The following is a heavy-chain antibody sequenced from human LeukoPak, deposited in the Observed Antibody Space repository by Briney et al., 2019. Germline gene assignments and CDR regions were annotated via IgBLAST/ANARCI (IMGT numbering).Heavy chain of an antibody. J-gene: IGHJ5*02. CDR2: ISYDGSNK. Sequence: GRSLRLSCAASGFTFSSYAMHWVRQAPGKGLEGVAVISYDGSNKYYADSVKGRFTISRDNSKNTLYLQMNSLRAEDTAVYYWARTPVPYCSSTSCYADWFDPWGQGTLVTVSS. D-gene: IGHD2-2*01. CDR1: GFTFSSYA. V-gene: IGHV3-30*04. CDR3: ARTPVPYCSSTSCYADWFDP.